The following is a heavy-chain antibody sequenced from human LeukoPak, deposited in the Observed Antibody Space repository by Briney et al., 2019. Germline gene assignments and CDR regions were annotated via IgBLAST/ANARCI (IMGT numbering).Heavy chain of an antibody. Sequence: PSETLSLTCTVSGDSVSSTNYYWDWIRQPPGKGLEWIGSIYYSGSTYYNPSLKSRVTISVDTSKNQFSLKLSSVTAADTAVYYCARQGGHYYGSGSYYRATWFDYWGQGTLVTVSS. CDR1: GDSVSSTNYY. J-gene: IGHJ4*02. CDR3: ARQGGHYYGSGSYYRATWFDY. CDR2: IYYSGST. V-gene: IGHV4-39*01. D-gene: IGHD3-10*01.